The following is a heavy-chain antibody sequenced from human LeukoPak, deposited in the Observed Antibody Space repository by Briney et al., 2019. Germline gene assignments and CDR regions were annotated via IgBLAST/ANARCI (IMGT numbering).Heavy chain of an antibody. D-gene: IGHD4-17*01. Sequence: GGSLRLSCAASGFTFSSYWMHWVRQAPGKGLVWVSRINSDGSSTSYADSVKGRFTISRDNAKNTLYLQMNSLRAEDTAVYYCAKVRYGDYWYYFDYWGQGTLVTVSS. J-gene: IGHJ4*02. CDR2: INSDGSST. V-gene: IGHV3-74*01. CDR3: AKVRYGDYWYYFDY. CDR1: GFTFSSYW.